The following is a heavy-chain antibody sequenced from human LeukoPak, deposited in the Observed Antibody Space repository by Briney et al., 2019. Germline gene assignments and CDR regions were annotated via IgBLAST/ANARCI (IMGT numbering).Heavy chain of an antibody. CDR3: ARVSGLGDAFDI. CDR2: IYYSRST. CDR1: GGSISSYY. D-gene: IGHD3-16*01. Sequence: SETLSLTCTVSGGSISSYYWSWIRQPPGKGLEWIGYIYYSRSTNYNPSLKSRVTISVDTSKNQFSLKLSSVTAADTAVYYCARVSGLGDAFDIWGQGTMVTVSP. V-gene: IGHV4-59*08. J-gene: IGHJ3*02.